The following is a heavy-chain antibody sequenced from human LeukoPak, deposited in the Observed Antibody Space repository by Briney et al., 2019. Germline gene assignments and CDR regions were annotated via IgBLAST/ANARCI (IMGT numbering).Heavy chain of an antibody. CDR1: GFTFSDYY. J-gene: IGHJ5*02. CDR2: ISSSGSTI. D-gene: IGHD3-22*01. Sequence: GGSLRLSCAASGFTFSDYYMSWIRHAPGKGLEWVSYISSSGSTIYYADSVKGRFTISRDNAKNSLYLQMNSLRAEDTAVYYCARCPYYYDSSGYYLNWFDPWGQGTLVTVSS. CDR3: ARCPYYYDSSGYYLNWFDP. V-gene: IGHV3-11*01.